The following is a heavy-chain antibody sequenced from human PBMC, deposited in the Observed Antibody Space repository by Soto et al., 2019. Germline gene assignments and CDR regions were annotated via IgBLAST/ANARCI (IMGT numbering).Heavy chain of an antibody. V-gene: IGHV3-48*01. D-gene: IGHD7-27*01. Sequence: EVQLVESGGGLVQPGGSLRLSCATSGFILNDCVMNWVRQAPGKGLEWVSYISSSSSVIDYADSVKGRFTVSRDNARNSLYLQMNSLRAEDTAVYYCARDLSWGSNWYYYMDVWGKGTMVTVSS. J-gene: IGHJ6*03. CDR1: GFILNDCV. CDR2: ISSSSSVI. CDR3: ARDLSWGSNWYYYMDV.